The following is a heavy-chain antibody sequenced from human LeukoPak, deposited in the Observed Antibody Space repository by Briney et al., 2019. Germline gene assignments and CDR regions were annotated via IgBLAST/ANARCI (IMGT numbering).Heavy chain of an antibody. CDR3: ARVKGTYFDY. D-gene: IGHD1-1*01. V-gene: IGHV3-48*01. Sequence: GGSLRLSCTVSGFLLSSYSMNWFRQAPGKGLEWVAYISASGANIYYVDSVMGRFTVSRDNPQSSLFLQMNSPRAEDTAVYYCARVKGTYFDYWGQGALVTASS. J-gene: IGHJ4*02. CDR1: GFLLSSYS. CDR2: ISASGANI.